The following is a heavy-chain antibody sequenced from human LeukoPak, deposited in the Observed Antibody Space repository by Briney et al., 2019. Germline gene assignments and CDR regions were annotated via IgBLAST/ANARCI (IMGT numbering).Heavy chain of an antibody. J-gene: IGHJ4*02. CDR1: GYSFNSYW. CDR3: ARRFTAAAGTAFDH. D-gene: IGHD6-13*01. V-gene: IGHV5-51*01. CDR2: IYPGDSDT. Sequence: GESLKISCKGSGYSFNSYWIGWVRQMPGKGLEWMGIIYPGDSDTTYSPSFQGQVTISADKSIGTAYLQWSSLKASDIAMYYCARRFTAAAGTAFDHWGQRTLVTVSS.